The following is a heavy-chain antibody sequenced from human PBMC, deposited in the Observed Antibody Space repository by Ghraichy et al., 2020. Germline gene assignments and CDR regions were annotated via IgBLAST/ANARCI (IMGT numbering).Heavy chain of an antibody. CDR3: ASSLNYYGSGSYY. J-gene: IGHJ4*02. D-gene: IGHD3-10*01. CDR2: ISSSSSTI. V-gene: IGHV3-48*02. CDR1: GFTFSSYS. Sequence: GGSLRLSCAASGFTFSSYSMNWVRQAPGKGLEWVSYISSSSSTIYYADSVKGRFTISRDNAKNSLYLQMNSLRDEDTAVYYCASSLNYYGSGSYYWGQGTLVTVSS.